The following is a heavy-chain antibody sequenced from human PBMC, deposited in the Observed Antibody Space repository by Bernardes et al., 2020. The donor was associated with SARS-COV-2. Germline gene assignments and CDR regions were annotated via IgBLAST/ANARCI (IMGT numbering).Heavy chain of an antibody. CDR2: ISSSSSYI. J-gene: IGHJ4*02. CDR3: ARDLDAYYYGSGSYYFDY. CDR1: GFTFSSYS. D-gene: IGHD3-10*01. V-gene: IGHV3-21*01. Sequence: GGSLRLSCAASGFTFSSYSMNWVRQAPGKGLEWVSSISSSSSYIYYADSVKGRFTISRDNAKNSLYLQMNSLRAEDTAVYYCARDLDAYYYGSGSYYFDYWGQGTLVTVSS.